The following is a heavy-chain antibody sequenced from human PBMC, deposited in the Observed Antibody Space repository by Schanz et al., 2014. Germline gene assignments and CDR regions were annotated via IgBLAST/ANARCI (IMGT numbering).Heavy chain of an antibody. D-gene: IGHD3-16*02. CDR3: TRSYYDFSWVSYRFRIYDS. V-gene: IGHV3-74*01. J-gene: IGHJ3*02. CDR2: TNGDGTNA. Sequence: SCSASGFPLSSYWMHWVRPVPGTGLEWVSCTNGDGTNAKYADSVKGRFTISRDNAKKTLSLQMISLRAEDTAIYFCTRSYYDFSWVSYRFRIYDSWGQGTTVIDSS. CDR1: GFPLSSYW.